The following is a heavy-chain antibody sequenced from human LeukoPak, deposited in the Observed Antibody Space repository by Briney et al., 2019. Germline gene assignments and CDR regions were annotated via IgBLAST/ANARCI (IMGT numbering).Heavy chain of an antibody. Sequence: SETLSLTCTVSGGSISSYYWSWIRQPPGKGLEWIGYIYYSGSTNYNPSLKSRVTISVDTSKNQFSLKLSSVTAADTAVYYCARGRGKYYYDSSGYYDGWGQGTLVTVSS. CDR3: ARGRGKYYYDSSGYYDG. V-gene: IGHV4-59*01. J-gene: IGHJ4*02. D-gene: IGHD3-22*01. CDR1: GGSISSYY. CDR2: IYYSGST.